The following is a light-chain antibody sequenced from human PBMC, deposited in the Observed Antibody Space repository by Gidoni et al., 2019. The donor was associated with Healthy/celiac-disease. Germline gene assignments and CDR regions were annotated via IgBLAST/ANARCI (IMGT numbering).Light chain of an antibody. CDR1: QSISSY. CDR2: AAS. Sequence: DIQMTQSPSSLSASVGDRVTITCRASQSISSYLNWYQQKPGKAPKLLSYAASSLQSGVPSRFSGSGSGTEFTLTISRLQPEDFATYYCQQSWTFGQGTKVEIK. V-gene: IGKV1-39*01. CDR3: QQSWT. J-gene: IGKJ1*01.